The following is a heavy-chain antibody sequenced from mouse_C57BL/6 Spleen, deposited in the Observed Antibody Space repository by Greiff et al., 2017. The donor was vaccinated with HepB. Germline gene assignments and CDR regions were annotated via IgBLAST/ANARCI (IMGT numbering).Heavy chain of an antibody. CDR1: GYTFTSYW. Sequence: VQLQQPGAELVRPGASVKLSCKASGYTFTSYWMHWVKQRPGQGLEWIGMIHPNSGSTNYNEKFKSKATLTVDKSSSTAYMQLSSLTSEDSAVYYCGKLGRFYAMDYWGQGTSVTVSS. CDR2: IHPNSGST. J-gene: IGHJ4*01. V-gene: IGHV1-64*01. D-gene: IGHD4-1*01. CDR3: GKLGRFYAMDY.